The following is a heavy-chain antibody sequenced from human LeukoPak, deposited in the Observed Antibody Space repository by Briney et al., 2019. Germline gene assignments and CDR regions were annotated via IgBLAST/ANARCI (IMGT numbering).Heavy chain of an antibody. CDR1: GFNFGVYW. CDR3: ARAPNGSGSSVDY. V-gene: IGHV3-7*03. D-gene: IGHD3-10*01. CDR2: IKQDGSEK. Sequence: GGSLRLSCAASGFNFGVYWMSWVRQAPGKGLEWVANIKQDGSEKYYVDSVKGRFTISRDNAKNSLYLQMNSLRAEDTAVYYCARAPNGSGSSVDYWGQGTLVTVSS. J-gene: IGHJ4*02.